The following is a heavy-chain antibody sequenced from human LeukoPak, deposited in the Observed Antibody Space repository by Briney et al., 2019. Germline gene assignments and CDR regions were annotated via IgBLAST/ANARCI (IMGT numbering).Heavy chain of an antibody. CDR1: GYTFTSYG. V-gene: IGHV1-18*01. J-gene: IGHJ5*02. CDR3: ARNREMTTVTSCFDP. CDR2: ISAYNGNT. Sequence: GASVKVSCKASGYTFTSYGISWVRQAPGQGLEWMGWISAYNGNTNYAQKLQGRVTMTTDTSTSTAYMELRSLRSDDTAVYYCARNREMTTVTSCFDPWGQGTLVTVSS. D-gene: IGHD4-17*01.